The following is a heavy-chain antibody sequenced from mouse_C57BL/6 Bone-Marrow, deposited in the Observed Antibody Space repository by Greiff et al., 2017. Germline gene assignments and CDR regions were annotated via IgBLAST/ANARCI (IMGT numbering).Heavy chain of an antibody. J-gene: IGHJ2*01. CDR2: ISSGGSYT. V-gene: IGHV5-6*01. CDR3: ERHVPVGYYFDD. CDR1: GFTFSSYG. D-gene: IGHD1-1*01. Sequence: EVKLVESGGDLVKPGGSLKLSCAASGFTFSSYGMSWVRQTPDKRLEWVATISSGGSYTYYPDSVKGRFTISRDNAKNTLYLQMSSLKSEDTAMYYGERHVPVGYYFDDWGKGTTLTVSS.